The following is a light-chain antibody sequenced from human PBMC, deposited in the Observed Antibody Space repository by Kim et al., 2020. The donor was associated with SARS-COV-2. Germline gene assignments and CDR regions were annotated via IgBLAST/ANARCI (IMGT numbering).Light chain of an antibody. CDR2: GAS. V-gene: IGKV1-17*01. Sequence: LGWCEREPGRAPKRLIYGASSLQSGVPSRFSGSGSGTEFTLTISSLQPEDFATYFCLQHNTYPITFGQGTRLEIK. CDR3: LQHNTYPIT. J-gene: IGKJ5*01.